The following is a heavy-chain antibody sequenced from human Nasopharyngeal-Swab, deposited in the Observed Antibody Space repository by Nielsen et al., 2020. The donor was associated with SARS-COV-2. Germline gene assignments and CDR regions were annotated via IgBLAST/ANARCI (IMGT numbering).Heavy chain of an antibody. D-gene: IGHD6-13*01. Sequence: KVSCKGSGYSFTSYWIGWVRQMPGKGLEWMGIIYPGDSDTRYSPSFQGQVTISADKSISTAYLQWSSLKASDTAMYYCARPGILNYYGMDVWGQETTVTVSS. CDR3: ARPGILNYYGMDV. J-gene: IGHJ6*02. CDR2: IYPGDSDT. CDR1: GYSFTSYW. V-gene: IGHV5-51*01.